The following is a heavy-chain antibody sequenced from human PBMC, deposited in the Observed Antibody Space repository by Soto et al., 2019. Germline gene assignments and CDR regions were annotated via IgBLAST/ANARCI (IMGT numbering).Heavy chain of an antibody. V-gene: IGHV1-18*01. J-gene: IGHJ6*02. Sequence: ASVKVSCKASGYTFTRSGISWVRQAPGQGLEWMGWISTYNGDTNYAQTFQGRVTMTTDTSTSTVYTELRSLRSDDTAVYFCARVGNYYGSGTPRPHYNYAMDAWGQGTTVTVSS. CDR1: GYTFTRSG. CDR2: ISTYNGDT. D-gene: IGHD3-10*01. CDR3: ARVGNYYGSGTPRPHYNYAMDA.